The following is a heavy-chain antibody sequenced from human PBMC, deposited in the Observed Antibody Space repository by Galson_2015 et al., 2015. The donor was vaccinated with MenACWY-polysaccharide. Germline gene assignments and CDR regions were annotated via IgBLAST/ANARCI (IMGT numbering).Heavy chain of an antibody. CDR3: ARGPQGWLVTKDYYYYGMDV. J-gene: IGHJ6*02. V-gene: IGHV1-2*02. CDR1: GYTFTGYY. Sequence: SVKVSCKASGYTFTGYYMHWVRQAPGQGLEWMGWINPNSGGTNYAQKFQGRVTMTRDTSISTAYMELSRLRSDDTAVYYCARGPQGWLVTKDYYYYGMDVWGQGTTVTVSS. D-gene: IGHD6-19*01. CDR2: INPNSGGT.